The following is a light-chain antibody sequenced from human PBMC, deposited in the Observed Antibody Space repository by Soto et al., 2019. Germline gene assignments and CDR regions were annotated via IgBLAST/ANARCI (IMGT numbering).Light chain of an antibody. J-gene: IGLJ3*02. Sequence: QAVVTQEPSLTVSPGGTVTLTCGSSTGAVTSGHYPYWIQQKPGQAPRTLIYDTSNRHSWTPVRFSGSLVGGKAALILSGAQPEDEAEYYCLLAYSGGPVFGGGTKVTV. CDR3: LLAYSGGPV. CDR1: TGAVTSGHY. CDR2: DTS. V-gene: IGLV7-46*01.